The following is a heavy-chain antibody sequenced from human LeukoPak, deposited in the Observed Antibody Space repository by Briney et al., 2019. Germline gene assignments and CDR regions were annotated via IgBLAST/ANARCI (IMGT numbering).Heavy chain of an antibody. CDR1: GFTFSDYY. J-gene: IGHJ4*02. Sequence: GGSLRLSRTISGFTFSDYYMSWIRQAPGKGLEWISYIGSNGGNIFYADSVKGRFTISRDNAKNSLYLQMDSLTAEDTAMYYCARIYDYASGSGEYWGQGTLVAVSA. V-gene: IGHV3-11*04. CDR2: IGSNGGNI. D-gene: IGHD3-10*01. CDR3: ARIYDYASGSGEY.